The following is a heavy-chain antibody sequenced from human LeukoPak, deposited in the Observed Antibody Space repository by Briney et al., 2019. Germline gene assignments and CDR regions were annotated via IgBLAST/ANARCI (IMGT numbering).Heavy chain of an antibody. V-gene: IGHV4-34*01. CDR2: INHSGST. J-gene: IGHJ4*02. D-gene: IGHD3-16*02. CDR1: GGSFSGYY. CDR3: ARVATYYDYVWGSYRPTDFDY. Sequence: SETLSLTCAVYGGSFSGYYWSWIRQPPGKGLEWIGEINHSGSTNYNPSLKSRVTISVDTSKNQFSLKLSSVTAADTAAYYCARVATYYDYVWGSYRPTDFDYWGQGTLVTVSS.